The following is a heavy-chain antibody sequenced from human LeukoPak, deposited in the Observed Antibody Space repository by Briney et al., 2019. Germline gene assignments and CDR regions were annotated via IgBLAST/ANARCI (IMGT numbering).Heavy chain of an antibody. Sequence: PSETLSLTCTVSGGSISGSSYYWGWIRQPPGKGLEWIGSIYYSGSTYYNPSLKSRVTISVDTSKNQFSLKLSSVTAADTAVYYCASWSTSSYYVTRVDHWGQGTLVTVSS. V-gene: IGHV4-39*07. J-gene: IGHJ4*02. CDR3: ASWSTSSYYVTRVDH. D-gene: IGHD3-22*01. CDR2: IYYSGST. CDR1: GGSISGSSYY.